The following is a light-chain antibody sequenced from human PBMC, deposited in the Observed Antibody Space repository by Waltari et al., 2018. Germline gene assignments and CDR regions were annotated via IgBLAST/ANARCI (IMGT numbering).Light chain of an antibody. J-gene: IGKJ4*01. CDR2: ATS. CDR3: QQSYRTPPLT. V-gene: IGKV1-39*01. Sequence: DIQMTQSPSSLSASVGDRVTITCRASQSISGYLNWYQQKPGKAPNVLIYATSSLQSGVASRFSGSRSGTDFSLTISSLQPEDFAAYYCQQSYRTPPLTFGGGTKVEIK. CDR1: QSISGY.